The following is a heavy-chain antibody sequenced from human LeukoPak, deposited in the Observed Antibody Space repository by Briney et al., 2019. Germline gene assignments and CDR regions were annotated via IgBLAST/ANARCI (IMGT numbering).Heavy chain of an antibody. CDR1: GYTFTSYG. D-gene: IGHD3-22*01. Sequence: EASVKVSCKASGYTFTSYGISWVRQAPGQGLEWMGWISAYNGNTNYAQKLQGRVTMTPDTSTSTAYMELRSLRSDDTAVYYCARDYYDSSGYYTYYYYYYMDVWGKGTTVTVSS. J-gene: IGHJ6*03. V-gene: IGHV1-18*01. CDR2: ISAYNGNT. CDR3: ARDYYDSSGYYTYYYYYYMDV.